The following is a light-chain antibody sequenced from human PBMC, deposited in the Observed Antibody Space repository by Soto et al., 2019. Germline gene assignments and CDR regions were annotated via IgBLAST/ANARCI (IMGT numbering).Light chain of an antibody. CDR2: EVS. Sequence: QSVLTQPASVSGSPGQSITISCTGTSSDVGGYNYVSWYQQHPGKAPKLMIYEVSTRPSGVSNRFSASKSGNTASLTISGLQAEAEADYYCSSYTRSSNHAFGHVTKLT. J-gene: IGLJ1*01. V-gene: IGLV2-14*01. CDR3: SSYTRSSNHA. CDR1: SSDVGGYNY.